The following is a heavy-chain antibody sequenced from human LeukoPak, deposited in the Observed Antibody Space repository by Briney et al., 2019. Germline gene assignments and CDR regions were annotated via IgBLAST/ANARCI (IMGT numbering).Heavy chain of an antibody. CDR2: INSDGSST. D-gene: IGHD3-16*01. CDR1: GFIFSNYW. Sequence: GGSLRLSCAASGFIFSNYWMHWVRHAPGKGLVWVSRINSDGSSTGYADSVKGRFTISRDNAKNSLYLQMNSLRAEDTAVYYCAREGAVNWFDPWGQGTLVTVSS. CDR3: AREGAVNWFDP. J-gene: IGHJ5*02. V-gene: IGHV3-74*01.